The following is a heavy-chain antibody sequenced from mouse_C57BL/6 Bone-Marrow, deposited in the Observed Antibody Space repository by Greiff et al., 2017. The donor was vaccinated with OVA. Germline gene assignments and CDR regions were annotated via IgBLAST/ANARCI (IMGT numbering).Heavy chain of an antibody. Sequence: EVKVVESGGDLVKPGGSLKLSCAASGFTFSSYGMSWVRQTPDKRLEWVATISSGGSYTYYPDSVKGRFPISRDNAKNTLYLQLSSLKSEDTAMYYCARHGDYGSFVDYGGQGTTLTVSS. CDR1: GFTFSSYG. V-gene: IGHV5-6*01. J-gene: IGHJ2*01. D-gene: IGHD1-1*01. CDR2: ISSGGSYT. CDR3: ARHGDYGSFVDY.